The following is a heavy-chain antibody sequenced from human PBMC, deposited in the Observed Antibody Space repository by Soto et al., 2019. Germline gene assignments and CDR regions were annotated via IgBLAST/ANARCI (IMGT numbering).Heavy chain of an antibody. CDR2: INHSGST. Sequence: PSETLSLTCAVYGGSFSGYYWSWIRQPPGKGLEWIGEINHSGSTNYNPSLKSRVTISVDTSKNQFSLKLSSVTAADTAVYYCARATYYYDSSGYYRPRTFYYFDYWGQGTLVTVSS. D-gene: IGHD3-22*01. V-gene: IGHV4-34*01. CDR3: ARATYYYDSSGYYRPRTFYYFDY. J-gene: IGHJ4*02. CDR1: GGSFSGYY.